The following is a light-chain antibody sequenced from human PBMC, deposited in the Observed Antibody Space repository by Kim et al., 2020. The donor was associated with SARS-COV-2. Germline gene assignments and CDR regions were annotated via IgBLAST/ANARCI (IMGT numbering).Light chain of an antibody. V-gene: IGKV4-1*01. J-gene: IGKJ2*01. Sequence: DMVLTQSPDSLTVSLGERATINCQSSQNVLYSSNNNNYLSWYQQKPGQPPKLLIYWASIRQSGVPDRFSGSGSGTDFTLTISSLQAEDVAVYYCQQSYSIPYTFGQGTKLEI. CDR3: QQSYSIPYT. CDR2: WAS. CDR1: QNVLYSSNNNNY.